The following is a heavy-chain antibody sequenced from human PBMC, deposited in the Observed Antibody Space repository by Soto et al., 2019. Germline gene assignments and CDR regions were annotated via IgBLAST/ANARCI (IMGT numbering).Heavy chain of an antibody. D-gene: IGHD5-12*01. CDR3: ARDRDGYKWHLVYGMDV. V-gene: IGHV4-4*02. J-gene: IGHJ6*02. CDR2: IYHSGSP. Sequence: QVQLQESGPGLVKPSGTLSLTCAVSGGSVSNSNWWSWVRQPPGKGLEWIGEIYHSGSPNYNPSLKSRVTISVGKSKNQFSLKLSSVTAADTAVYYCARDRDGYKWHLVYGMDVWGQGTTVTVSS. CDR1: GGSVSNSNW.